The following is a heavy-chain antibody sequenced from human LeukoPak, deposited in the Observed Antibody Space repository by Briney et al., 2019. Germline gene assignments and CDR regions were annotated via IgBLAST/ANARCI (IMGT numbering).Heavy chain of an antibody. CDR2: ISADGSVT. V-gene: IGHV3-74*01. Sequence: GGSLRLSCADPGFTFSRYWMHWVRQTPGKGLVWVSCISADGSVTRYADSVKGRLTISRDNTKSTLYLQMHSLRAEDTAVYYCATAGGDGSRMGFDPWGQGTLVTVSS. D-gene: IGHD2-15*01. CDR1: GFTFSRYW. J-gene: IGHJ5*02. CDR3: ATAGGDGSRMGFDP.